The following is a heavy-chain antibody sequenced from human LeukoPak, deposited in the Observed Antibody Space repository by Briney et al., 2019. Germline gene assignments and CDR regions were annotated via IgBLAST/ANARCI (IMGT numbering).Heavy chain of an antibody. CDR3: AKGRGSSSSYHFDC. D-gene: IGHD6-13*01. CDR1: GFTFSSYG. Sequence: PGGSLRLSCAASGFTFSSYGMSWVRQAPGKGLEWVSTITGSGGNTYYADSVKGRFTISRDNSKNTLFLQMDSLRAEDTAVYHCAKGRGSSSSYHFDCWGQGTLVTVSS. J-gene: IGHJ4*02. V-gene: IGHV3-23*01. CDR2: ITGSGGNT.